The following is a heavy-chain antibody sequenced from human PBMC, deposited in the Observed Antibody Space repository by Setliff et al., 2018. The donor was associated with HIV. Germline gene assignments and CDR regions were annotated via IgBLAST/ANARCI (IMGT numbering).Heavy chain of an antibody. Sequence: SETLSLTCTVSGGSISSNYWSWMRQPPGKGLEWIGHIYYSGSTNYNPSLKSRVTISVDTSRNQFSRNLSSVTAADTAVYYCARFPLLHKNAFDIWGQGTMVTVSS. V-gene: IGHV4-59*01. CDR1: GGSISSNY. CDR2: IYYSGST. CDR3: ARFPLLHKNAFDI. D-gene: IGHD2-15*01. J-gene: IGHJ3*02.